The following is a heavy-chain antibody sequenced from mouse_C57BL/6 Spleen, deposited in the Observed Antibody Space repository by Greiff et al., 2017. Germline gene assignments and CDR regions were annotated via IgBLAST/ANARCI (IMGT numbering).Heavy chain of an antibody. CDR1: GFSLTSYG. D-gene: IGHD2-5*01. V-gene: IGHV2-2*01. CDR3: ARYSNYVFAY. J-gene: IGHJ3*01. Sequence: QVTLKESGPGLVQPSQSLSITCTVSGFSLTSYGVHWVRQSPGQGLEWLGVIWSGGSTDHNAAFISRLSISKDNSTSQVFFKMNSLKADDTAIYYCARYSNYVFAYWGQGTLVTVSA. CDR2: IWSGGST.